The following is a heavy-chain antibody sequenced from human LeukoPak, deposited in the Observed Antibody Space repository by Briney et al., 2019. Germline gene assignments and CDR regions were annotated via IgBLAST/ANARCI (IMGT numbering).Heavy chain of an antibody. V-gene: IGHV3-48*03. CDR3: AKGWHSSSWYYFDY. Sequence: GGSLRLSCAASGFTFSAYEMNWVRQAPGKGLEWVSYIGSSGSTVYYADSVKGRFTISRDNSKNTLYLQMNSLRAEDTAVYYCAKGWHSSSWYYFDYWGQGTLVTVSS. CDR1: GFTFSAYE. CDR2: IGSSGSTV. J-gene: IGHJ4*02. D-gene: IGHD6-13*01.